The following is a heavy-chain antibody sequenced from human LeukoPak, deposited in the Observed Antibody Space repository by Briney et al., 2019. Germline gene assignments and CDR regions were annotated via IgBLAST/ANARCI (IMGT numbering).Heavy chain of an antibody. CDR1: GFTFSSYW. CDR3: AKDLYAGLLWFGELLYPTPLDY. Sequence: GGSLRLSCVASGFTFSSYWMSWVRQAPGKGLEWVANINQDGSAKNYVDSVKGRFTISRDNSKNTLYLQMNSLRAEDTAVYYCAKDLYAGLLWFGELLYPTPLDYWGQGTLVTVSS. CDR2: INQDGSAK. V-gene: IGHV3-7*03. J-gene: IGHJ4*02. D-gene: IGHD3-10*01.